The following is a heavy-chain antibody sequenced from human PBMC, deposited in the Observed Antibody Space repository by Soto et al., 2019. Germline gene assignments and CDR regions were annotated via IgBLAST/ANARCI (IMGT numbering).Heavy chain of an antibody. CDR1: GFTFSSYS. CDR2: IDSSSSII. V-gene: IGHV3-48*02. CDR3: ARDNLGYCSGGSCRKFDY. D-gene: IGHD2-15*01. Sequence: PGGSLRLSCAASGFTFSSYSMNWVRQAPGKGLEWISYIDSSSSIIYYADSVKGRFTISRDNAKNSLYLQMNSLRDEDTAVYYCARDNLGYCSGGSCRKFDYWGQGTLVTVSS. J-gene: IGHJ4*02.